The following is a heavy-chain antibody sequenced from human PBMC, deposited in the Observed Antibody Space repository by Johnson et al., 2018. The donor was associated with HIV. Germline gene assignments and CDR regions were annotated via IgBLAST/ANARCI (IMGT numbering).Heavy chain of an antibody. CDR3: AGGYSGSDDAFDI. D-gene: IGHD1-26*01. CDR1: GFAFRSYA. J-gene: IGHJ3*02. V-gene: IGHV3-23*04. Sequence: VQLVESGGGLVQAGGSLRLSCSASGFAFRSYAMTWVRQAPGKGLEWVSSISGSGGSTYYADSVKGRFTISRDNSKNTLYLQMNSLRAEDTAVYYCAGGYSGSDDAFDIWGQGTMVTVSS. CDR2: ISGSGGST.